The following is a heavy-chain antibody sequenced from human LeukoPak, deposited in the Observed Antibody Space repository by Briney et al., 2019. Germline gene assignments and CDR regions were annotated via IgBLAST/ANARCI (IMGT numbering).Heavy chain of an antibody. D-gene: IGHD6-19*01. CDR1: GGSISGYY. Sequence: SETLSLTCTVSGGSISGYYWSWIRQPPGKGLEWIGYIYYSGSTNYNPSLKSRVTISVDTSKNQFSLKLSSVTAADTAVYYCARREVSSGWAPFDYWGQGTLVTVSS. CDR2: IYYSGST. V-gene: IGHV4-59*01. J-gene: IGHJ4*02. CDR3: ARREVSSGWAPFDY.